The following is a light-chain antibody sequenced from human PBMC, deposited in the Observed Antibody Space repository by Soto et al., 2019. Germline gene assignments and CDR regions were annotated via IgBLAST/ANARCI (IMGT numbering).Light chain of an antibody. CDR1: NSDIGSNT. V-gene: IGLV1-44*01. Sequence: QSVLTQPPSASGTPGQRVTISCSGSNSDIGSNTVNWYQQLPGTAPKLLIHTNNQRPSGVSNRFSGSKSGNTASLTISGLQAEDEADYYCSSYISNVIFGGGTKLTVL. CDR2: TNN. CDR3: SSYISNVI. J-gene: IGLJ2*01.